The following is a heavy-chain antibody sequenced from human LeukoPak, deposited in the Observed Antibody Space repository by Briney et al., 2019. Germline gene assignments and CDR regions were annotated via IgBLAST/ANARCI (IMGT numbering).Heavy chain of an antibody. CDR3: AKDNFAEAYRRKVTSYAFDI. Sequence: GGSLRLSCAASGFTFTNNFMSWVRQVPGKGLEWVANIKQDGSEKTYADSVRGRFTIFRDNAKDSVYLQMNSLRAEDTAVYYCAKDNFAEAYRRKVTSYAFDIWGQGTMVTVSS. D-gene: IGHD3-16*01. J-gene: IGHJ3*02. V-gene: IGHV3-7*03. CDR1: GFTFTNNF. CDR2: IKQDGSEK.